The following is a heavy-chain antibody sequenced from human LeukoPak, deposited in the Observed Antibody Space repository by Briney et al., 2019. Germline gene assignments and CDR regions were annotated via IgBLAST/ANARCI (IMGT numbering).Heavy chain of an antibody. J-gene: IGHJ5*01. CDR2: INPNSGRA. CDR3: ARDVYRFLRWNFDS. D-gene: IGHD3-3*01. Sequence: ASVTVSCKASGFTLNAYYMHWVRQAPGQRLEWIGWINPNSGRANYAQKFQGRVNMTRDTSVSAVHMELSGLQSDDTAVYFCARDVYRFLRWNFDSWGQGTLITVSS. CDR1: GFTLNAYY. V-gene: IGHV1-2*02.